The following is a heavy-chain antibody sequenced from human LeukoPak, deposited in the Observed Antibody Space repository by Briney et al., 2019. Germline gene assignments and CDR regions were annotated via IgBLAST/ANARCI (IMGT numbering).Heavy chain of an antibody. CDR3: ARTRPYYDSSGSYFDY. V-gene: IGHV3-7*01. D-gene: IGHD3-22*01. J-gene: IGHJ4*02. CDR2: IKQDGSEK. CDR1: GFTFSSYW. Sequence: GGSLRLSCAASGFTFSSYWMSWVRQAPGKGLEWVANIKQDGSEKYYVDSVKGRFTISRDNAKNSLYLQMNSLRAEDTAVYYCARTRPYYDSSGSYFDYWGQGTLVTVSS.